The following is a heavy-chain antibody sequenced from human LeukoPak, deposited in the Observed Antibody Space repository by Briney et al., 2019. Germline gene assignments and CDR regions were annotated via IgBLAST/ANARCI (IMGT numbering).Heavy chain of an antibody. D-gene: IGHD3-10*01. CDR3: VREGYYHSGSLPTFYFDY. V-gene: IGHV3-23*01. Sequence: GGSLRLSCAASGFTFSSSAMSWVRQVPGKGLEWVSGISASGGSTYYADSVKGRFTISRDSSSKTVYLQMNSLRTEDTAVYYCVREGYYHSGSLPTFYFDYWGQGTLVTVSS. CDR2: ISASGGST. CDR1: GFTFSSSA. J-gene: IGHJ4*02.